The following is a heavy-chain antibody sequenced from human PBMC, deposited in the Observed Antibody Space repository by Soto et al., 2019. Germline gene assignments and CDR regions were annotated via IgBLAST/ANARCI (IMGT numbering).Heavy chain of an antibody. V-gene: IGHV3-13*01. D-gene: IGHD2-8*01. J-gene: IGHJ6*02. CDR2: IGTAGDT. CDR3: ARDSPNGGMDV. Sequence: QLGGSLRLSCAASGFTFSSYDMHWVRQATGKGLEWVSAIGTAGDTYYPGSVKGRFTISRENAKNSLYLQMNSLRAGDTAVYYCARDSPNGGMDVRGQGTTVTVSS. CDR1: GFTFSSYD.